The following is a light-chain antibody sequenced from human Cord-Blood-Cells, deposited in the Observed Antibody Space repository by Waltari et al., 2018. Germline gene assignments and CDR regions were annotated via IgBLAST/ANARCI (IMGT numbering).Light chain of an antibody. V-gene: IGLV2-11*01. J-gene: IGLJ1*01. CDR1: SSDVGGYNY. CDR2: DVS. Sequence: QSALTQPRSVSGSPGQSVTISCTGPSSDVGGYNYVSWYQQHPGKATNLMIYDVSKRPSGVPDRFSGSKYGNTASLTISGLQAEDEADYYCCSYAGSYNYVFGTGTKVTVL. CDR3: CSYAGSYNYV.